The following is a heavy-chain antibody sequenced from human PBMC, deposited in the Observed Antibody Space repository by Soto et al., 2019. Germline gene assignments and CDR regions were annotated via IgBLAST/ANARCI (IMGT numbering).Heavy chain of an antibody. CDR1: GFTFSSYG. J-gene: IGHJ5*02. Sequence: QVQLVESGGGVVQPGRSLRLSCAASGFTFSSYGMHWVRQAPGKGLEWVAVIWYDGSNKYYADSVKGRFTISRDNSKNTLYLQMNSLRAEDTAVYYCARATVTTSLTGPWGQGTLVTVSS. V-gene: IGHV3-33*01. CDR2: IWYDGSNK. D-gene: IGHD4-17*01. CDR3: ARATVTTSLTGP.